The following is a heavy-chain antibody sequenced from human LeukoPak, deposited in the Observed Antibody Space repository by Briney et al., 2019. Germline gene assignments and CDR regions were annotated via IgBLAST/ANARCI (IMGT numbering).Heavy chain of an antibody. J-gene: IGHJ4*02. CDR2: ITDSGDVT. D-gene: IGHD6-13*01. V-gene: IGHV3-23*01. CDR1: GFTFSSYA. Sequence: GGSLRLSCSASGFTFSSYAMSWVRQAPGKGLEWVSAITDSGDVTYYADSVKGRFTISRGNSKNTLDLQINSLRAEDTAIYYCAKAPMEDSWYIHFDYWGQGTLVTVSS. CDR3: AKAPMEDSWYIHFDY.